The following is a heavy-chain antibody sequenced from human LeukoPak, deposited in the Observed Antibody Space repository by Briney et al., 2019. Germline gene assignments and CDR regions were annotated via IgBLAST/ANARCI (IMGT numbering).Heavy chain of an antibody. CDR3: AREYDIVANALDY. D-gene: IGHD5-12*01. J-gene: IGHJ4*02. CDR2: ISGSGGST. V-gene: IGHV3-23*01. CDR1: GFTFSSYG. Sequence: GGSLRLSCAASGFTFSSYGMSWVRQAPGKGLEWVSAISGSGGSTYYADSVKGRFTISRDNVKNSLYLQMNSLRAEDTALYYCAREYDIVANALDYWGQGTLVTVSS.